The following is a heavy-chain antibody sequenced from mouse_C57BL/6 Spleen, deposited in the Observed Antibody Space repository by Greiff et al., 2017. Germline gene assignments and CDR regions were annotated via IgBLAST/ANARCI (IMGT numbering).Heavy chain of an antibody. CDR1: GYTFTSYW. Sequence: QVQLKQSGAELVKPGASVKMSCKASGYTFTSYWITWVKQRPGQGLEWIGDIYPGSGSTNYNEKFKSKATLTVDTSSSTAYMQLSSLTSENSAVYYCARDYYGSSYWGQGTSVTVSS. V-gene: IGHV1-55*01. CDR3: ARDYYGSSY. CDR2: IYPGSGST. D-gene: IGHD1-1*01. J-gene: IGHJ4*01.